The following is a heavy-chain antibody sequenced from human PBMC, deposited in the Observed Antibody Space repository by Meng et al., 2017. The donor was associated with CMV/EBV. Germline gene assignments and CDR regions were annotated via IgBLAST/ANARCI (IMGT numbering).Heavy chain of an antibody. J-gene: IGHJ4*02. CDR2: IYRGDNT. Sequence: EVQLLESGGGLVQPGXSLILSCAASGFNVRDKYMSWVRQAPGKGLEWVCIIYRGDNTYYIDSVKDRFTVSRDNSKNTMYLQMNSLRVEDTAVYYCTGDSVSNPNLDYWGQGTLVTVSS. D-gene: IGHD3-10*01. CDR3: TGDSVSNPNLDY. CDR1: GFNVRDKY. V-gene: IGHV3-66*01.